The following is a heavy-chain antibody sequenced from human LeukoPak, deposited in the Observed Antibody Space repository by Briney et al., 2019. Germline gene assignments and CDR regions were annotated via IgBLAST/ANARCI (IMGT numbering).Heavy chain of an antibody. D-gene: IGHD3-10*01. CDR2: ISYDGNNK. V-gene: IGHV3-30-3*01. J-gene: IGHJ4*02. CDR1: GFTFSSYA. Sequence: GGSLRLSCAASGFTFSSYAMHWVCQAPGKGLEWVAVISYDGNNKYYADSVKGRFTISRDNSKNTLYLQMNSLRAEDTAVYYCARESTGRIWFGAPNDYWGQGTLVTVSS. CDR3: ARESTGRIWFGAPNDY.